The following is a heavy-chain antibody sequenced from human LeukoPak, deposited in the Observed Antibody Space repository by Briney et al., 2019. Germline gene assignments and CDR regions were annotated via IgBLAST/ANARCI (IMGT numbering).Heavy chain of an antibody. J-gene: IGHJ5*02. V-gene: IGHV1-18*01. CDR1: GYTFTSYG. D-gene: IGHD4-11*01. Sequence: ASVKVSCKASGYTFTSYGISWVRQAPGQGLEWMGWISGYYVNTDSAQNLQGRVTMTTDTSTSTAYMELRSLRSDDTAVYYCARVGSTVTTSLFDPWGQGTLVTVSS. CDR3: ARVGSTVTTSLFDP. CDR2: ISGYYVNT.